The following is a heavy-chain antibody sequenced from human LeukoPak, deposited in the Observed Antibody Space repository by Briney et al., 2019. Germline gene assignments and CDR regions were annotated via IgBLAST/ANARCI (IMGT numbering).Heavy chain of an antibody. CDR3: ARAAAGTMGAFDI. Sequence: ASVKVSCKASGYTFTGYYMHWVRQAPRQGLEWMGRINPNSGGTNYAQKFQGRVTMTRDTSISTAYMELSRLRSDDTAVYYCARAAAGTMGAFDIWGQGTMVIVSS. J-gene: IGHJ3*02. V-gene: IGHV1-2*06. CDR2: INPNSGGT. D-gene: IGHD6-13*01. CDR1: GYTFTGYY.